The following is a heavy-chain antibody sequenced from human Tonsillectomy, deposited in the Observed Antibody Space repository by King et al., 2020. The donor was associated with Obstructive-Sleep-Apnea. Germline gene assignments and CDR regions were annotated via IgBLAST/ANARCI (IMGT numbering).Heavy chain of an antibody. CDR3: ARRRITGNYSGMDV. V-gene: IGHV3-11*06. CDR2: ISSSSDYT. CDR1: GLTFSDYY. Sequence: VQLVESGGGLVKPGGSLRLSCAASGLTFSDYYMTWIRQAPGKGLEWVSYISSSSDYTIYADSVKGRFTISRDNAKKSLYLQMNTLRAEDTAVYYCARRRITGNYSGMDVWGQGTTVTVSS. J-gene: IGHJ6*02.